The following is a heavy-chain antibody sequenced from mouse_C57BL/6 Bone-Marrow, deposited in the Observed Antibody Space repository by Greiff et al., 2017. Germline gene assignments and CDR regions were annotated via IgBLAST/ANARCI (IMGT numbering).Heavy chain of an antibody. CDR1: GYPFTNYW. J-gene: IGHJ3*01. CDR2: IYPGGVYT. Sequence: QVQLQQSGAELVRPGTSVKMSCKASGYPFTNYWIGWAKQRPGPGLEWIVDIYPGGVYTNYNEKFTGKATLTADKSSSTAYMQFSSLTSEDSAIYYCAREGLYYAYAYWGQGTLVTVAA. V-gene: IGHV1-63*01. CDR3: AREGLYYAYAY. D-gene: IGHD2-1*01.